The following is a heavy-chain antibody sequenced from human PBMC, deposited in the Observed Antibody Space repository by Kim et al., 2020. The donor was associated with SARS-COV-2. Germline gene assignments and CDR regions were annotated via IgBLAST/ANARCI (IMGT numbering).Heavy chain of an antibody. Sequence: GGSLRLSCAASGFTFSSYEMNWVRQAPGKGLEWVSYISSRNFTIYYADSVKGRFTISRDNAKNSLYLQMSSLRADDTAVYYCARGTGAVYDGYFDYWVQG. CDR3: ARGTGAVYDGYFDY. J-gene: IGHJ4*02. CDR1: GFTFSSYE. V-gene: IGHV3-48*03. CDR2: ISSRNFTI. D-gene: IGHD2-8*01.